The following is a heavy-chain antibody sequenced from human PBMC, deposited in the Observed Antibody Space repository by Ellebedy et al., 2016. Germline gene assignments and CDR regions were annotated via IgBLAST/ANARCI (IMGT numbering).Heavy chain of an antibody. V-gene: IGHV1-46*01. CDR3: GGLWFGTFDP. D-gene: IGHD3-10*01. CDR1: GYTFTSYY. Sequence: ASVKVSCXASGYTFTSYYMHWVRQAPGQGLEWMGIINPSGGSTSYAQKFQGRVTMTRDTSTSTAYMELSSLRSEDTAVYYCGGLWFGTFDPWGQGTLVTVSS. CDR2: INPSGGST. J-gene: IGHJ5*02.